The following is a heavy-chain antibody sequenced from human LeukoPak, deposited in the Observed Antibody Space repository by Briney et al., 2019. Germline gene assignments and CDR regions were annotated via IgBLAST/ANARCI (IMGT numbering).Heavy chain of an antibody. V-gene: IGHV3-23*01. Sequence: GGSLRLSCAASGFTFNSHAMSWVRQAPGRGLEWVSAISGSGGNTYYADSVKGRFTISRDNSKNTLYLQMNSLRAEDTAVYYCAKVRDRQQLLYFDYWGQGTLVTVSS. D-gene: IGHD6-13*01. CDR3: AKVRDRQQLLYFDY. CDR2: ISGSGGNT. CDR1: GFTFNSHA. J-gene: IGHJ4*02.